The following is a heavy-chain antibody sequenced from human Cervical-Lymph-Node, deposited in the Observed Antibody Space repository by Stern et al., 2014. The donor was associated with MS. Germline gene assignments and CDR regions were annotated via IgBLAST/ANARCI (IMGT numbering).Heavy chain of an antibody. CDR1: GYNFTDYG. CDR2: INPGNGNR. Sequence: QDQLVQSGAEVKKPGASVKVSCKTAGYNFTDYGIIWVRQAPGQRLEWMGWINPGNGNRRYSQKIQGRVTITRDTSASTAYMELSSLRSEDTAVYYCARTGTVVTSGYYYGMDVWGQGTTVTVSS. CDR3: ARTGTVVTSGYYYGMDV. J-gene: IGHJ6*02. D-gene: IGHD4-23*01. V-gene: IGHV1-3*01.